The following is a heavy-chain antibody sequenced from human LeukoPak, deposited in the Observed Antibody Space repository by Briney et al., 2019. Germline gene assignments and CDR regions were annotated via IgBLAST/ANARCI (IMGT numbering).Heavy chain of an antibody. CDR2: IYTSGST. J-gene: IGHJ4*02. V-gene: IGHV4-4*07. CDR3: ARDIQLWGYFDY. D-gene: IGHD5-18*01. Sequence: SETLSLTCTVSVGSISSYYWSWIRKPAGKGLEWIGRIYTSGSTNYNPSLKSRVTISVDTSKNQFSLKLSSVTAADAAVYYCARDIQLWGYFDYWGQGTLVTVSS. CDR1: VGSISSYY.